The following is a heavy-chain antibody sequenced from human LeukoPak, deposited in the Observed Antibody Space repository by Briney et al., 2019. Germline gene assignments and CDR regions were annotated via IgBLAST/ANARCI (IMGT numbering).Heavy chain of an antibody. CDR2: IYYSGST. D-gene: IGHD3-16*01. J-gene: IGHJ4*02. Sequence: SETLSLTCTVSGGSTSSYYWSWIRQPPGKGLEWIGYIYYSGSTNYNPSLKSRVTISVDTSKNQFSLKLSSVTAADTAVYYCARVLVPAGGGVVDYWGQGTLVTVSS. V-gene: IGHV4-59*01. CDR1: GGSTSSYY. CDR3: ARVLVPAGGGVVDY.